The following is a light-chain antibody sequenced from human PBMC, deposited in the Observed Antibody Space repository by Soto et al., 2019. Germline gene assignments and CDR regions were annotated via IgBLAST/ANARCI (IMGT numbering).Light chain of an antibody. CDR1: QSVGRSY. V-gene: IGKV3-20*01. J-gene: IGKJ4*01. Sequence: EIGWTHSQGPLPLSPGERATLPCRASQSVGRSYLAWYQQKPGQAPRLLIYGASSRATGIPDRFSGSGSGTDFTLTISRLEPEDFAVYYCQQYGSSPLTFGGGTKVEIK. CDR3: QQYGSSPLT. CDR2: GAS.